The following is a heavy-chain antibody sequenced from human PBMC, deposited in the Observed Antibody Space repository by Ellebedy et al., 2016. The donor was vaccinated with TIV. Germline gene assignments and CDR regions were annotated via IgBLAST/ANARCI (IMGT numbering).Heavy chain of an antibody. CDR1: GYTFTSYG. CDR3: ARVDYGSGSYYQTYHFDY. Sequence: ASVKVSCKASGYTFTSYGISWVRQAPGQGLEWMGWISAYNGNTNYAQKLQGRVTMTTDTSTSTAYMELSSLRSEDTAVYYCARVDYGSGSYYQTYHFDYWGQGTLVTVSS. CDR2: ISAYNGNT. J-gene: IGHJ4*02. D-gene: IGHD3-10*01. V-gene: IGHV1-18*04.